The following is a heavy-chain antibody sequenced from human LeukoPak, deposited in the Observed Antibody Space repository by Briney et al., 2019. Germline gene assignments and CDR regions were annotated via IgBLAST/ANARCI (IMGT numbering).Heavy chain of an antibody. V-gene: IGHV3-30*18. J-gene: IGHJ4*02. D-gene: IGHD5-24*01. CDR2: IIYDGSNK. CDR3: AKGMATKYYFDY. CDR1: GFTFSSYG. Sequence: PGSSLRLSCAASGFTFSSYGMHCVRQAPGKGLEWVALIIYDGSNKYYTDSVKGRFTISRDNSKNTLYLQMNSLRAEDTAMYYCAKGMATKYYFDYWGQGTLVTVSS.